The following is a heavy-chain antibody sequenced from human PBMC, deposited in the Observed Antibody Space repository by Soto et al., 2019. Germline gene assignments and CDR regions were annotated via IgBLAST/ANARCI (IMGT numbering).Heavy chain of an antibody. CDR2: IGTAGDT. CDR1: GFTFSSYD. V-gene: IGHV3-13*01. Sequence: GGSLRLSCAASGFTFSSYDMHWVRQATGKGLEWVSAIGTAGDTYYPGSVKGRFTISRENAKNSLYLQMNSLRAGDTAVYYCARDRGYCTNGVCYTPGLDVWGKGTTVTVSS. J-gene: IGHJ6*04. D-gene: IGHD2-8*01. CDR3: ARDRGYCTNGVCYTPGLDV.